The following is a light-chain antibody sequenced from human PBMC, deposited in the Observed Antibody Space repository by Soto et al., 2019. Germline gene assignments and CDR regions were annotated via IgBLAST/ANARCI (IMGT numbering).Light chain of an antibody. CDR1: QGISRY. CDR3: QQLNSYPIT. J-gene: IGKJ5*01. CDR2: AAS. V-gene: IGKV1-9*01. Sequence: IQLTQSPSSLSASVGDRVTITCRASQGISRYLAWYQQKPGKAPKLLIYAASTLQSGVPSRFSGSGSGTDFTPTISTLQPEDFATYSCQQLNSYPITFGQGTRLEI.